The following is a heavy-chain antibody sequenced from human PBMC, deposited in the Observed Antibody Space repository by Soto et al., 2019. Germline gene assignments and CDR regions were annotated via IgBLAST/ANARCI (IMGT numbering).Heavy chain of an antibody. CDR1: GDSMSSYY. CDR3: ARAKSNHQPFAH. D-gene: IGHD4-4*01. V-gene: IGHV4-59*01. J-gene: IGHJ1*01. Sequence: SETLSLTCTVSGDSMSSYYWSWIRQPPGKGLEWIGYIYYSGSTTYNPSLRSRVTMSVDTSKNQFSLRLSSVTAADTAVYYFARAKSNHQPFAHRGQGSHVTGSS. CDR2: IYYSGST.